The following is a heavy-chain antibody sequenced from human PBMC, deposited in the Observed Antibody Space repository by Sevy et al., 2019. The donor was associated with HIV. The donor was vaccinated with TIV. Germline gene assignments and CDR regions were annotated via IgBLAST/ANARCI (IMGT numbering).Heavy chain of an antibody. CDR1: GFAFTNYYA. D-gene: IGHD1-7*01. J-gene: IGHJ6*02. CDR3: ARPRANYVGQYFFYAMDV. Sequence: GGSLRLSCTASGFAFTNYYAMHWVRQAPGKGLEWVALISYDGSDKFYADSVKGRFTITRDNFKNTLYLQMNGLTTEETAVYYCARPRANYVGQYFFYAMDVWGQGTTVTVSS. V-gene: IGHV3-30-3*01. CDR2: ISYDGSDK.